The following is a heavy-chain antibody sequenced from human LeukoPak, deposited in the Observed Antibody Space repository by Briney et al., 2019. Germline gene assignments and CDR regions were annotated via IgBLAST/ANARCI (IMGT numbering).Heavy chain of an antibody. J-gene: IGHJ4*02. CDR1: GFTFTNDF. V-gene: IGHV3-7*01. CDR2: MKVDGSDI. CDR3: AWGRGWIYDS. Sequence: HPGGSLRLSCAASGFTFTNDFMTWVRQAPGKGLEWVANMKVDGSDIHYVDSVKGRFTISSDNARNSLYLQMNTLRVEDTAVYYCAWGRGWIYDSWGRGTLVTVSS. D-gene: IGHD6-19*01.